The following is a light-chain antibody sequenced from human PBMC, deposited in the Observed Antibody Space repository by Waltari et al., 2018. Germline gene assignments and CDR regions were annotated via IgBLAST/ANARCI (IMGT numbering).Light chain of an antibody. Sequence: ATLSCRASQSISKYLAWYQQKPGQAPRLLIYETSRRATGIPDRFSGSGSGTDFSLTISRLEPEDFAVYYCQKYERLPATFGQGTKVEFK. CDR1: QSISKY. J-gene: IGKJ1*01. V-gene: IGKV3-20*01. CDR3: QKYERLPAT. CDR2: ETS.